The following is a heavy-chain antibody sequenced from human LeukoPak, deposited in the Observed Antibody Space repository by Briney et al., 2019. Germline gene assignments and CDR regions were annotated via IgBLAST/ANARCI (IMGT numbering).Heavy chain of an antibody. CDR3: ARHLGYCSSTSCQNWFDP. V-gene: IGHV3-33*01. Sequence: GRSLRLSCAASGFTFGSYGMHWVRQAPGKGLEWVAVIWYDGSNKYYADSVKGRFTISRDNSKNTLYLQMNSLRAEDTAVYYCARHLGYCSSTSCQNWFDPWGQGTLVTVSS. J-gene: IGHJ5*02. CDR1: GFTFGSYG. CDR2: IWYDGSNK. D-gene: IGHD2-2*01.